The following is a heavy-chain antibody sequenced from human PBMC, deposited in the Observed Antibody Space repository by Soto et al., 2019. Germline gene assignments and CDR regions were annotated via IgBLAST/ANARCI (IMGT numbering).Heavy chain of an antibody. CDR3: ASEYGGNSA. J-gene: IGHJ4*02. D-gene: IGHD4-17*01. V-gene: IGHV1-69*02. Sequence: QVQLVQSGAEVKKPGSSVKVSCKASGGTFNIYTISWVRQAPGQGLEWMGRIIPILGIANYAQKFQGRVTITADKSTSTACMELSSLRSEDTAVYYCASEYGGNSAWGQGTLVTVSS. CDR2: IIPILGIA. CDR1: GGTFNIYT.